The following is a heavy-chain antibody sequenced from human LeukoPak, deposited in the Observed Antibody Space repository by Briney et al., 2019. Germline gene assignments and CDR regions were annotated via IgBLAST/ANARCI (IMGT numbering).Heavy chain of an antibody. Sequence: GGSLRLSCAASGFPFSSYAMHWVRQAPGTGLEWVAVISYDGNNKYYADSVKGRFTISRDNSKTTLYLQMNSLRAEDTAVYYCARAMHYYDSSGYAFGYWGQGTLVTVSS. J-gene: IGHJ4*02. CDR2: ISYDGNNK. V-gene: IGHV3-30*01. CDR3: ARAMHYYDSSGYAFGY. D-gene: IGHD3-22*01. CDR1: GFPFSSYA.